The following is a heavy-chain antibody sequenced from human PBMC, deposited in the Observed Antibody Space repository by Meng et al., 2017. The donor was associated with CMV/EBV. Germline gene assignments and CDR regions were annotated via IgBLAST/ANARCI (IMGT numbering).Heavy chain of an antibody. CDR2: IYHSGST. J-gene: IGHJ4*02. Sequence: SETLSLTCAVSGGSISSSNWWSWVRQPPGKGLEWIGEIYHSGSTNYNPSLKSRVTISVDKSKNQFSLKLSSVTAADTAVYYCARSPDSGSSGFDYWGQGTLVTVSS. D-gene: IGHD1-26*01. V-gene: IGHV4-4*02. CDR1: GGSISSSNW. CDR3: ARSPDSGSSGFDY.